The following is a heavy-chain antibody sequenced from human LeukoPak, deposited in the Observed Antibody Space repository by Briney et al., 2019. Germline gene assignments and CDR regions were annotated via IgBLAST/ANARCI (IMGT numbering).Heavy chain of an antibody. CDR3: ARAPITLSGNYYPLLDY. Sequence: PGGSLRLSCAASGFTFSSYGMHWVRQAPGKGLEWVAFIRYDGSNKYYADSVKGRFTISRDNSKNTLYLQMNSLRAEDTAVYYCARAPITLSGNYYPLLDYWGQGILVTVSS. V-gene: IGHV3-30*02. D-gene: IGHD1-26*01. CDR2: IRYDGSNK. CDR1: GFTFSSYG. J-gene: IGHJ4*02.